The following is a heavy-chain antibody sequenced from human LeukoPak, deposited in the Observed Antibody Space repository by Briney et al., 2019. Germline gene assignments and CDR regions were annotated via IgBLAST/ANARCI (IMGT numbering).Heavy chain of an antibody. Sequence: GGSLRLSCAASGFTFSSYWMSWVRQAPGKGLEWVANIKQDGSEKNYVDSVKGRFTISRDDAKNSLYLQMNSLRAEDTAVYYCARDNVLLWFGEPRGYYYYMDVWGKGTAVTVSS. V-gene: IGHV3-7*01. D-gene: IGHD3-10*01. CDR2: IKQDGSEK. CDR1: GFTFSSYW. CDR3: ARDNVLLWFGEPRGYYYYMDV. J-gene: IGHJ6*03.